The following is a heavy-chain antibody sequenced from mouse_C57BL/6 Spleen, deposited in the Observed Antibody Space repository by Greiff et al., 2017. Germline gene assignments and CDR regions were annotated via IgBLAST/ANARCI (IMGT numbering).Heavy chain of an antibody. CDR1: GYSITSGYY. D-gene: IGHD1-1*02. CDR2: ISYDGSN. Sequence: ESGPGLVKPSQSLSLTCSVTGYSITSGYYWNWIRQFPGNKLEWMGYISYDGSNNYNPSLKNRISITRDTSKNQFFLKLNSVTTEDTATYYCARLDYHFDYWGQGTTLTVSS. V-gene: IGHV3-6*01. CDR3: ARLDYHFDY. J-gene: IGHJ2*01.